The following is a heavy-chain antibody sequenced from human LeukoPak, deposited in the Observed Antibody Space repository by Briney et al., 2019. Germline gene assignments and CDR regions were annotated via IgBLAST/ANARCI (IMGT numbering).Heavy chain of an antibody. Sequence: SETLSLTCTVSGGSISSYYWSWIRQPPGKGLEWIGYIYYSGSTNYNPSLKSRVTISVDTSKNQFSLKLSSVPAADTAVYYCARGALYYYDSSGYYLDYWGQGTLVTVSS. CDR3: ARGALYYYDSSGYYLDY. CDR1: GGSISSYY. D-gene: IGHD3-22*01. V-gene: IGHV4-59*01. J-gene: IGHJ4*02. CDR2: IYYSGST.